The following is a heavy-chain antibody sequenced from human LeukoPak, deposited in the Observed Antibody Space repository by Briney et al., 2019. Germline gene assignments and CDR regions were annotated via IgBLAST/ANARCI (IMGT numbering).Heavy chain of an antibody. V-gene: IGHV1-24*01. CDR2: FDPEDGET. CDR1: GYTLTELS. D-gene: IGHD3-22*01. J-gene: IGHJ4*02. CDR3: ATDHYYDSSGPY. Sequence: ASVKVSCKVSGYTLTELSMHWVRQAPGKGLEWMEGFDPEDGETIYAQKFQGRVTMTEDTSTDTAYMELSSLRSEDTAVYYCATDHYYDSSGPYWGQGTLVTVSS.